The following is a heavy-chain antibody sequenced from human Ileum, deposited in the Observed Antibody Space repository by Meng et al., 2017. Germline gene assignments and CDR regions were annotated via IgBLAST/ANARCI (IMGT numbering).Heavy chain of an antibody. D-gene: IGHD1-26*01. CDR1: GFSFSYAW. CDR2: ISPSGTTT. J-gene: IGHJ4*01. V-gene: IGHV3-11*01. CDR3: ARDSLVGAPFDY. Sequence: VQLVESGGGLVEPGGSLRLSCAASGFSFSYAWMTWVRQAPGKGLEWVSYISPSGTTTFYLDSVRGRFTISRDNAKNSLYLQMNSLRAEDTAVYYCARDSLVGAPFDYWGHGTLVTVSS.